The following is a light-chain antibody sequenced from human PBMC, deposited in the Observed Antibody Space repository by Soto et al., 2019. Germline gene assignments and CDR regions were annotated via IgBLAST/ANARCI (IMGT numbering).Light chain of an antibody. CDR2: EGS. J-gene: IGLJ3*02. CDR3: CSYAGSWV. CDR1: SIEAGSYNL. V-gene: IGLV2-23*01. Sequence: QSVLTQPASVSGSPGQSITSSCPGTSIEAGSYNLVSWYQQHPGKAPKLMIYEGSKRPSGVSNRFSGSKSGNTASLTISGLQAEDEADYYCCSYAGSWVFGGGTKLTVL.